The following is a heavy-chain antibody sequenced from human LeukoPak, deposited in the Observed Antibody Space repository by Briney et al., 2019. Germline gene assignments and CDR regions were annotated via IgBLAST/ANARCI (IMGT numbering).Heavy chain of an antibody. Sequence: GGSLRLSGAASGFTFSSYSMNWVGQAPGKGREWVSSISSSSSYIYYADSVKGRFTISRDNAKNSLYLQMNSLRAEDTAVYYCARDLGVGYSGYDPFDYWGQGTLVTVSS. CDR3: ARDLGVGYSGYDPFDY. V-gene: IGHV3-21*01. CDR2: ISSSSSYI. J-gene: IGHJ4*02. CDR1: GFTFSSYS. D-gene: IGHD5-12*01.